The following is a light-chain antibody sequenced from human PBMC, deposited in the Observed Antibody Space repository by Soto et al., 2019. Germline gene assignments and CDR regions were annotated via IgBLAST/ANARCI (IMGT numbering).Light chain of an antibody. J-gene: IGKJ2*01. CDR1: QSLSSSY. CDR3: QQQGT. CDR2: AAS. V-gene: IGKV3-20*01. Sequence: EIVLTQSPGTLSLSPGERATLSCRASQSLSSSYVVWYQQKPGQPPRLLIYAASRSAPGIPDRFSGSGSATEYALTISRLEPEDFAVYYCQQQGTFGQGTKLEIK.